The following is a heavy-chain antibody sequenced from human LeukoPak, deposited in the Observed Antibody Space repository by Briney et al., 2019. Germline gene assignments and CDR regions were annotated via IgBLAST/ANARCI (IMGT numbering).Heavy chain of an antibody. CDR3: ARGTIVVVPAAIDY. Sequence: PSETLSLTCAVSGGSVSSYYWGWIRQPPGKGLEWIGSIYYSGSTYYNPSLKSRVTISVDTSKNQFSLKLRSVTAADTAVYYCARGTIVVVPAAIDYWGQGTLVTVSS. CDR1: GGSVSSYY. CDR2: IYYSGST. J-gene: IGHJ4*02. D-gene: IGHD2-2*01. V-gene: IGHV4-39*01.